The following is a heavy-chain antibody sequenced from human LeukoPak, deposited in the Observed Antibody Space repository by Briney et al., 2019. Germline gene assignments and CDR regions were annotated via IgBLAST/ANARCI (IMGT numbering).Heavy chain of an antibody. D-gene: IGHD2-2*01. CDR3: ARDHCSSANCYEYHYYGMDV. V-gene: IGHV1-24*01. J-gene: IGHJ6*02. CDR2: FDPEDGET. Sequence: ASVKVSCKVSGYTLTELSMHWVRQAPGKGLEWMGGFDPEDGETIYAQKFQGRVTMTEDTSTDTAYMELSSLRSDDTAVYYCARDHCSSANCYEYHYYGMDVWGQGTTVTVSS. CDR1: GYTLTELS.